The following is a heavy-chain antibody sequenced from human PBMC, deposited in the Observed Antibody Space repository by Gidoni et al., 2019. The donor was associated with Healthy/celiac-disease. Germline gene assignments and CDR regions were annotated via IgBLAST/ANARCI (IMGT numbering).Heavy chain of an antibody. V-gene: IGHV3-30-3*01. Sequence: QVQLVASGGGVVQPGTSLRLSCAASGFPLSSYAMHWVRQAPGKGLEWVAVISYDGSNKYYADAVKGRFTNSRDNSKNTLYLKMNSLRAEDTAVYYCARSQLSPHYYYYYYMDVWGKGTTVTVSS. CDR3: ARSQLSPHYYYYYYMDV. J-gene: IGHJ6*03. D-gene: IGHD2-2*01. CDR1: GFPLSSYA. CDR2: ISYDGSNK.